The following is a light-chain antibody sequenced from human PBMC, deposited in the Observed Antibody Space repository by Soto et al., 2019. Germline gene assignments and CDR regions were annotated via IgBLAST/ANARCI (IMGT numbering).Light chain of an antibody. J-gene: IGKJ2*01. CDR3: QQYNTWPPYT. Sequence: EIVMTQSPATLSVSPGERATLSCRASQNVNSNLAWYQQKPGQAPRLLIYGASTRATGIPTRFSGSGSGTEFTLTINSLPSEDFGVYYCQQYNTWPPYTFGQGTKLEIK. CDR2: GAS. V-gene: IGKV3-15*01. CDR1: QNVNSN.